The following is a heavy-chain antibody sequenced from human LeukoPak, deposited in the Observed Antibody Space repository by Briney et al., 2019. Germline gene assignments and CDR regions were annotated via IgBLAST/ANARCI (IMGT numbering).Heavy chain of an antibody. V-gene: IGHV3-7*01. Sequence: PGGSLRLSCAASGFTFSIYWMSWVRQAPGKGLEWVANIKQDGSEKYYVDSVKGRFTISRHNAKNSLYLQMNSLRAEDTAVYYCARGDRNYYYYMDVWGKGTTVTISS. CDR2: IKQDGSEK. CDR3: ARGDRNYYYYMDV. J-gene: IGHJ6*03. CDR1: GFTFSIYW.